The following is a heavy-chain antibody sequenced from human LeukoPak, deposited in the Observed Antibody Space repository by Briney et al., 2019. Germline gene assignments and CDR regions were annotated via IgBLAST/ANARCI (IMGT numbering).Heavy chain of an antibody. CDR1: GYTFTNYG. J-gene: IGHJ4*02. D-gene: IGHD6-13*01. V-gene: IGHV1-18*01. CDR3: ARPPDLAATGY. CDR2: ISAYNGYT. Sequence: ASVKVSCKASGYTFTNYGISWVRQAPGQGLEWMGWISAYNGYTDYAQKLQFRVTMTTDTSTSTAYMELSSLRSEDTAVYYCARPPDLAATGYWGQGTLVTVSS.